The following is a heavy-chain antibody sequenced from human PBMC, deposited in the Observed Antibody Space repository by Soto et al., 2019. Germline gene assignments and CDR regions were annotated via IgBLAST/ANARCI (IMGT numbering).Heavy chain of an antibody. D-gene: IGHD2-15*01. CDR1: GYTFTSYD. CDR2: MNPNSGNT. Sequence: GASVKVSCKSSGYTFTSYDINWVRQATGQGLEWMGWMNPNSGNTGYAQKFQGRVTMTRNTSISTAYMELSSLRSEDTAVYYCARGRVVVAATTNYYYYYMDVWGKGTTVTVSS. J-gene: IGHJ6*03. V-gene: IGHV1-8*01. CDR3: ARGRVVVAATTNYYYYYMDV.